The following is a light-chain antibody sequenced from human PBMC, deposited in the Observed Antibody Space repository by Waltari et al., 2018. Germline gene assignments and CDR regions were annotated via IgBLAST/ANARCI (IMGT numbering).Light chain of an antibody. J-gene: IGKJ4*01. CDR2: WTS. CDR1: QTLFRSSDTRNH. V-gene: IGKV4-1*01. CDR3: QQYFDIPT. Sequence: DIVMTQSPDSLSVSLGERATINCKSSQTLFRSSDTRNHLAWYQQRPGQPPKLLIYWTSTRECGVPDRFSGSGSGTDFTLTISSLQAEDVAVYYCQQYFDIPTFCGGTKVEIK.